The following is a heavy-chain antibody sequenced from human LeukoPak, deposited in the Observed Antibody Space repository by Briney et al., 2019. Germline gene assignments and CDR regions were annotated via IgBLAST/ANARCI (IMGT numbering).Heavy chain of an antibody. Sequence: ASVKVSCKASGYTFTRYGISWVRQAPGQGLEWMGWLSTDNGDTNYAQNLQGRVTMTTDTSTTTAYMELRSLRSDDTAVYYCARAYGYGYPLGFDYWGQGTLVTVSS. CDR2: LSTDNGDT. CDR3: ARAYGYGYPLGFDY. D-gene: IGHD5-18*01. J-gene: IGHJ4*02. CDR1: GYTFTRYG. V-gene: IGHV1-18*01.